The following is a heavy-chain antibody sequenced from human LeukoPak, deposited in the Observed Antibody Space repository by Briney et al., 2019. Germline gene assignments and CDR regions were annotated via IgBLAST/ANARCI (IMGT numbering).Heavy chain of an antibody. CDR2: ISSSSSYI. D-gene: IGHD3-10*01. CDR3: AKEYGPGSYYYDY. J-gene: IGHJ4*02. V-gene: IGHV3-21*04. Sequence: GGSLRLSCAASGFTFSSYSMNWVRQAPGKGLEWVSSISSSSSYIYYADSVKGRFTISRDNAKNSLYLQMNSLRAEDMAVYYCAKEYGPGSYYYDYWGQGTLVTVSS. CDR1: GFTFSSYS.